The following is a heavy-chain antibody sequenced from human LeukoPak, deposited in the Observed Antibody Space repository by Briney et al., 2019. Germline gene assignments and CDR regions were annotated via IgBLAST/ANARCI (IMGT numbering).Heavy chain of an antibody. CDR1: GGSISSYY. CDR2: IYTSGST. Sequence: SETLSLTCTVSGGSISSYYWSWIRQPPGKGLEWIGYIYTSGSTNYNPSLKSRVTISVDASKNQFSLKLSSVTAADTAVYYCARHGGSSSGAYYYYMDVWGKGTTVTVSS. V-gene: IGHV4-4*09. CDR3: ARHGGSSSGAYYYYMDV. D-gene: IGHD6-6*01. J-gene: IGHJ6*03.